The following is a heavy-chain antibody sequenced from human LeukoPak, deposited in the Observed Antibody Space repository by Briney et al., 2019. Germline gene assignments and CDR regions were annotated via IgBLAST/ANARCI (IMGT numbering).Heavy chain of an antibody. Sequence: ASVKVSCKASGYTFTGYYMHWVRQAPGQGLEWMGWINPNSGGTNYAQKFQGRVTMTRDTSISTAYMELSRLRSDDTAVYYCARGNPRIYCSSNSCYRFDPWGQGTLVTVSS. CDR3: ARGNPRIYCSSNSCYRFDP. J-gene: IGHJ5*02. CDR1: GYTFTGYY. CDR2: INPNSGGT. D-gene: IGHD2-2*01. V-gene: IGHV1-2*02.